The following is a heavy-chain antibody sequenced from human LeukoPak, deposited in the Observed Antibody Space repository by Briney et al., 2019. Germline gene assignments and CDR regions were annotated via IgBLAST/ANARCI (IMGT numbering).Heavy chain of an antibody. CDR2: INNNGGNT. Sequence: GGSLRLSCAASGFTFSSYVMHWVRRAPGKGLEYVSTINNNGGNTYYADSVKGRFTISRDNSKNTLYLQMGSLRAEDMAVYYCARGIAAANWYFDLWGRGTLVTVSS. J-gene: IGHJ2*01. V-gene: IGHV3-64*02. CDR3: ARGIAAANWYFDL. D-gene: IGHD6-13*01. CDR1: GFTFSSYV.